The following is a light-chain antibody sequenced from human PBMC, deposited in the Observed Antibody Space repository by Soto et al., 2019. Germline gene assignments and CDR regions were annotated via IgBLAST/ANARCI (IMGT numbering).Light chain of an antibody. CDR3: QVWDSSSARV. CDR2: YDN. CDR1: NIGSKS. V-gene: IGLV3-21*04. Sequence: SYELTQPPSVSVAPGKTARITCGGNNIGSKSVHWYRQKPGQAPVLVIYYDNDRPSGIPERFSGSNSGNTANLTISRVEAGDEADYYCQVWDSSSARVFGTGTKLTVL. J-gene: IGLJ1*01.